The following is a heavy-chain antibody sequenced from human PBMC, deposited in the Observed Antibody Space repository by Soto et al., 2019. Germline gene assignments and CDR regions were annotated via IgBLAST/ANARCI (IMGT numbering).Heavy chain of an antibody. CDR2: ISGSGGST. CDR3: AKAWDVFYYYYMVV. Sequence: GGSLRLSCAASGFTFSSYAMSWVRQAPGKGLEWVSAISGSGGSTYYADSVKGRFTISRDNSKNTLYLQMNSLRAEDTAVYYCAKAWDVFYYYYMVVWGKGTTVTVSS. J-gene: IGHJ6*03. CDR1: GFTFSSYA. D-gene: IGHD3-16*01. V-gene: IGHV3-23*01.